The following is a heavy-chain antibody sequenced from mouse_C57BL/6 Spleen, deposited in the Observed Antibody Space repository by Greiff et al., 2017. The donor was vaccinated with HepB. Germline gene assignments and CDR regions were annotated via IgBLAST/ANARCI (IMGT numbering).Heavy chain of an antibody. CDR2: IHPNSGST. Sequence: VKLQQPGAELVKPGASVKLSCKASGYTFTSYWMHWVKQRPGQGLEWIGMIHPNSGSTNYNEKFKSKATLTVDKSSSTAYMQLSSLTSEDSAVYYCARSRLLLGGYFDYWGQGTTLTVSS. J-gene: IGHJ2*01. D-gene: IGHD1-1*01. V-gene: IGHV1-64*01. CDR1: GYTFTSYW. CDR3: ARSRLLLGGYFDY.